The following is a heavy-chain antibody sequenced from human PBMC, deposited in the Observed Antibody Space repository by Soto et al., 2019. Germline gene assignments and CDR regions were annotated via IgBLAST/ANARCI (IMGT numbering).Heavy chain of an antibody. D-gene: IGHD3-3*01. CDR1: GGSVSSGSYY. CDR3: ARGLYDFWSGYNTSNWFDP. Sequence: SETLSLTCTVSGGSVSSGSYYWSWIRQPPGKGLEWIGYIYYSGSTYYNPSLKSRVTISVDTSKNQFSLKLSSVTAADTAVYYCARGLYDFWSGYNTSNWFDPWGQGTLVTVSS. J-gene: IGHJ5*02. V-gene: IGHV4-30-4*08. CDR2: IYYSGST.